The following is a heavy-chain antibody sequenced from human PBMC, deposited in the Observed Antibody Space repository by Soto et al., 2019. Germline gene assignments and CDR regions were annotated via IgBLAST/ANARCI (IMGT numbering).Heavy chain of an antibody. CDR1: GGTFSNYA. J-gene: IGHJ4*02. Sequence: QVRLVQSGAEVKKPGSSVKVSCKASGGTFSNYALSWVRQAPGQGLEWMGGIILPFGTANYAQKFQGRVTITADESMTTAYMELSVLRSEDTAVYYCARGPVYAGYFDYWGQGTLVTVSS. V-gene: IGHV1-69*12. D-gene: IGHD4-17*01. CDR2: IILPFGTA. CDR3: ARGPVYAGYFDY.